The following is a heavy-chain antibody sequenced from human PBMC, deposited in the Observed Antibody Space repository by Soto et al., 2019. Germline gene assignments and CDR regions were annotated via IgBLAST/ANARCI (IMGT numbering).Heavy chain of an antibody. V-gene: IGHV4-34*01. Sequence: PSETLSLTCAVHGGSFSGYYWDWIRQPPGKGLEWIGEINHGGTSNYNPSLKSRAIISVDTSKNQFSLKLTSVTAEDTALYFCGTSSFLRPGDFFPGLKAGGKGTTFPFPS. CDR1: GGSFSGYY. J-gene: IGHJ6*04. CDR2: INHGGTS. CDR3: GTSSFLRPGDFFPGLKA. D-gene: IGHD3-10*01.